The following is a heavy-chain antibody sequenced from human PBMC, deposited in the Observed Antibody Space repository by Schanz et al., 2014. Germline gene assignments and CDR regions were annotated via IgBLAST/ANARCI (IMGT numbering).Heavy chain of an antibody. J-gene: IGHJ3*02. CDR2: IIPIHGIV. CDR3: ARGGGPEDVFDI. Sequence: QVHLVQSGAEVKKPGSSVKVSCKASGGTFSSFGINWVRQAPGQGLEWMGRIIPIHGIVNYAQRFQDRVRITADKSTSTAYMELSSLRSDDTAVYYCARGGGPEDVFDIWGQGTILTVSS. V-gene: IGHV1-69*04. D-gene: IGHD5-12*01. CDR1: GGTFSSFG.